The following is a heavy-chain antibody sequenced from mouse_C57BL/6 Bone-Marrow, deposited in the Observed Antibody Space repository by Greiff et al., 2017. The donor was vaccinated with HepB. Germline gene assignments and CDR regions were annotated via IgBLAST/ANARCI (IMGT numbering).Heavy chain of an antibody. CDR1: GFNIKDDY. CDR3: TTKAVYGPWFAY. J-gene: IGHJ3*01. CDR2: IDPENGDT. D-gene: IGHD1-1*01. V-gene: IGHV14-4*01. Sequence: VQLQQSGAELVRPGASVKLSCTASGFNIKDDYMHWVKQRPEQGLEWIGWIDPENGDTEYASKFQGKATITADTSSNTAYLQLSSLTSEDTAVYYCTTKAVYGPWFAYWGQGTLVTVSA.